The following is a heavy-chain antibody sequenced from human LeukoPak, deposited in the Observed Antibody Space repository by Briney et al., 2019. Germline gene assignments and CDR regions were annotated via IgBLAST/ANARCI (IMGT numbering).Heavy chain of an antibody. V-gene: IGHV3-23*01. J-gene: IGHJ4*02. CDR3: AKKQTTTVTTLDY. D-gene: IGHD4-17*01. Sequence: GGSLRLSCAASGFTFANFAMSWVRQAPGKGLEWVSDISDRGGIKNYADSVKGRFAISRDNSNNTLYLQMNSLRAEDTAVYFCAKKQTTTVTTLDYWGQGTLVTVSS. CDR2: ISDRGGIK. CDR1: GFTFANFA.